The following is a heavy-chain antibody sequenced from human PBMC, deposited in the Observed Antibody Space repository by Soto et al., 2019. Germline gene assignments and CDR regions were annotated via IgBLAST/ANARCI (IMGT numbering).Heavy chain of an antibody. V-gene: IGHV3-30-3*01. CDR3: VRDITIKGPTDAFDI. J-gene: IGHJ3*02. CDR1: GFTFSRHH. Sequence: QVQLVESGGGVVQPGRSLRLSCAASGFTFSRHHMHWVRQAPGKGLEWMAVISYDGSGKFYADSVKGRFTISRDNSNNTLSLQMNSLRAEDTALYYCVRDITIKGPTDAFDIWGQGTMVTVSS. D-gene: IGHD1-20*01. CDR2: ISYDGSGK.